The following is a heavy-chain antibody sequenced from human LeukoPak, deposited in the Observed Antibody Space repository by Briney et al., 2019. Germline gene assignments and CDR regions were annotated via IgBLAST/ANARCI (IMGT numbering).Heavy chain of an antibody. V-gene: IGHV3-23*01. CDR2: ISGSGDRT. Sequence: GGSLRLSCAASGFTFSSYAMHWVRQAPGKGLEWVSTISGSGDRTYYADSVKGRFTLSRDKSKNTVYLQMNSLRAEDTAVYYCAKAPRLRHDAFDIWGQGTMVTVSS. D-gene: IGHD4-17*01. J-gene: IGHJ3*02. CDR1: GFTFSSYA. CDR3: AKAPRLRHDAFDI.